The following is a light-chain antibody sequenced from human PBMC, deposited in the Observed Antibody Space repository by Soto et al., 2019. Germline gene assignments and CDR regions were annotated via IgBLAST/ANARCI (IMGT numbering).Light chain of an antibody. CDR3: CSYAGTYTFV. CDR1: SSDGGSYNL. CDR2: EDS. V-gene: IGLV2-23*01. J-gene: IGLJ1*01. Sequence: QSALTQPASVSGSPGQSITISCTGTSSDGGSYNLVSWYQQHPGKVPKLMIYEDSKRPSGVSNRFSGSKSGDTASLTISGLETEDEADYYCCSYAGTYTFVFGTGDQG.